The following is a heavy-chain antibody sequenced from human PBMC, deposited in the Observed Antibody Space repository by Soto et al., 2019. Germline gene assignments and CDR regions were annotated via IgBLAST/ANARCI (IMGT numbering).Heavy chain of an antibody. Sequence: EVQLLESGGGLVQPGGSLRLSCAASGFTFSSYAMSWVRQAPGKGLEWVSAISGSGGSTYYADSVKGRFTISRDNSKNTLYLQMNSLRAEDTAVYYCAIDGQLVVAGEYFDYWGQGTLVTACS. CDR3: AIDGQLVVAGEYFDY. J-gene: IGHJ4*02. V-gene: IGHV3-23*01. CDR1: GFTFSSYA. CDR2: ISGSGGST. D-gene: IGHD6-13*01.